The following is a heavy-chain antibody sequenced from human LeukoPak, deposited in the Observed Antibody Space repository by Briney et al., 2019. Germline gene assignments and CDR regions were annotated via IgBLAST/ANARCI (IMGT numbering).Heavy chain of an antibody. Sequence: PGGSLRLSCAASGFTFNDYAMHWVRQATGKGLEGVSNISWNSGIVGYADSVKGRFTISRDNAKNSLFLQMNSLRGEDTALYYCAKDALAMAGNPDYWGQGNLVTVSS. V-gene: IGHV3-9*01. CDR1: GFTFNDYA. CDR2: ISWNSGIV. CDR3: AKDALAMAGNPDY. D-gene: IGHD6-19*01. J-gene: IGHJ4*02.